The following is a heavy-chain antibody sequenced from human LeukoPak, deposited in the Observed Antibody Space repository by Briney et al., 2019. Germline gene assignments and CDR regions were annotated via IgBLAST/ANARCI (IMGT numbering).Heavy chain of an antibody. CDR3: ARGVNYHGSGSYLRDWFDP. D-gene: IGHD3-10*01. V-gene: IGHV3-23*01. CDR1: GFTFSSYG. Sequence: GGTLRLSCAASGFTFSSYGMSWVRQAPGKGLEWVSTISGRRYSTSYADSVKGRFTISRDNSKNTLYLQVNSLRAEDTAVYYCARGVNYHGSGSYLRDWFDPWGQGTLVTVSS. CDR2: ISGRRYST. J-gene: IGHJ5*02.